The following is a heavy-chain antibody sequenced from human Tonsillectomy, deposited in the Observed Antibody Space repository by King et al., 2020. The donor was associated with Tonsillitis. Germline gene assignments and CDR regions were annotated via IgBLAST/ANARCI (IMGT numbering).Heavy chain of an antibody. CDR3: AKDRVYQGNRSRGSFDY. J-gene: IGHJ4*02. D-gene: IGHD6-6*01. Sequence: VQLVESGGGVVQPGGSLSLSCAASGFTFSDYGIHWVRQVAGKGLEWVTFIRYDGSKKYYTDSVKGRFTISRDNSKNMLYLQMNSLRAEDTALYYCAKDRVYQGNRSRGSFDYWGQGTLVTVSS. V-gene: IGHV3-30*02. CDR2: IRYDGSKK. CDR1: GFTFSDYG.